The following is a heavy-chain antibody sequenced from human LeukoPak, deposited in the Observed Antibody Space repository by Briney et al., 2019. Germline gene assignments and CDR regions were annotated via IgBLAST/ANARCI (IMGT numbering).Heavy chain of an antibody. CDR2: IYTSGST. CDR3: ARGGSGYDYYYYYMDV. J-gene: IGHJ6*03. Sequence: PSETLSLTCTVSGGSISSYYWSWIRQPAGEGLEWIGRIYTSGSTNYNPSLKSRVTMSVDASKNQFSLKLSSVTAADTAVYYCARGGSGYDYYYYYMDVWGKATTVTVSS. D-gene: IGHD5-12*01. V-gene: IGHV4-4*07. CDR1: GGSISSYY.